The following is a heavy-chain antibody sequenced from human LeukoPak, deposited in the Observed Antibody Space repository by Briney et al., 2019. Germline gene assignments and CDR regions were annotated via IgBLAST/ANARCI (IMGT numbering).Heavy chain of an antibody. CDR2: FSATDGSA. J-gene: IGHJ3*01. CDR1: GFTVSGYG. D-gene: IGHD6-13*01. Sequence: AGGSLRLSCAASGFTVSGYGMTWVRQAPGKGLEWVSAFSATDGSAQYAESVKGHFTISRDNSKNSLYLQMNSLRDEDTAVYYCAKARIAAAGTGAFDVWGQGTMVTVSS. V-gene: IGHV3-23*01. CDR3: AKARIAAAGTGAFDV.